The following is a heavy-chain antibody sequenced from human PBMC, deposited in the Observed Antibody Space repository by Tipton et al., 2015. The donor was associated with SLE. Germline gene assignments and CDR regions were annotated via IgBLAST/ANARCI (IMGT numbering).Heavy chain of an antibody. CDR2: IYYSGST. CDR1: GGSISSGGYY. J-gene: IGHJ4*02. Sequence: TLSLTCTVSGGSISSGGYYWSWIRQHPGKGLEWIGSIYYSGSTYYNPSLRSRVTISVDTYKNQFSPKLSSVTAADTAVYYCARHGVVVAATMDWGQGTLGTVSS. V-gene: IGHV4-39*01. CDR3: ARHGVVVAATMD. D-gene: IGHD2-15*01.